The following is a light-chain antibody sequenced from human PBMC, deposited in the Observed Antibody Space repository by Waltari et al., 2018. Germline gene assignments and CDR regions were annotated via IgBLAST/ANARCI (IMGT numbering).Light chain of an antibody. CDR2: AAS. V-gene: IGKV1-39*01. J-gene: IGKJ4*01. CDR3: QQSYSIPLT. CDR1: QSISRN. Sequence: DIQMTQSPSSLSASVGARVTITCRASQSISRNLNWYQQKPGKAPKLLIYAASGLQNGVPSRFSGSGSGTDFTLTISSLQPEDFATYYCQQSYSIPLTFGGGTKVEIK.